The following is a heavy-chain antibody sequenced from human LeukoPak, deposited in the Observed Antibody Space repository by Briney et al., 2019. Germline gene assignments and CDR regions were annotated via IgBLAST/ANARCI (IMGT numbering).Heavy chain of an antibody. CDR3: AKTTGSSGWYGYFDY. V-gene: IGHV3-7*03. CDR1: GFTFSRYW. D-gene: IGHD6-19*01. Sequence: TGGSLRLSCAASGFTFSRYWMTWVRQAPGKGLEWVANIKQDGSKKNYVDSVKGRFTISGDNAKNSLYLQMNSLRAEDTAVYYCAKTTGSSGWYGYFDYWGQGTLVTVSS. J-gene: IGHJ4*02. CDR2: IKQDGSKK.